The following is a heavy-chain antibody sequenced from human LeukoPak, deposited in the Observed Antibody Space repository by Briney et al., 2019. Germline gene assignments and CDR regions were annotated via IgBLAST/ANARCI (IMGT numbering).Heavy chain of an antibody. CDR2: MNPNSGDT. CDR3: AIGGFGSGSHFDY. D-gene: IGHD3-10*01. J-gene: IGHJ4*02. Sequence: GASVKVSCKASGYTFTSYDINWVRQATGQGLEWMGWMNPNSGDTGYVQKFQGRVTMTRSTSITTAYMELSSLRSEDTAIHYCAIGGFGSGSHFDYWGQGTLVTVSS. V-gene: IGHV1-8*01. CDR1: GYTFTSYD.